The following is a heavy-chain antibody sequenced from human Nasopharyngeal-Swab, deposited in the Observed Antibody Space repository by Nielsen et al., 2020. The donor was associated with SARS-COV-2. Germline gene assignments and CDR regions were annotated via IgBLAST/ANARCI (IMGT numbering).Heavy chain of an antibody. V-gene: IGHV3-23*01. CDR2: ISGSGGTI. J-gene: IGHJ4*02. D-gene: IGHD6-19*01. Sequence: GGSLRLSCAASGVSGFTFSNYAMNWVRQAPVKGLEWVSGISGSGGTIYYVDSVNGRFTISRDNSRNSLYLHMSNLRAEDTAFYYCSKRYSSGWVPYEYWGQGTLVTGSS. CDR3: SKRYSSGWVPYEY. CDR1: GVSGFTFSNYA.